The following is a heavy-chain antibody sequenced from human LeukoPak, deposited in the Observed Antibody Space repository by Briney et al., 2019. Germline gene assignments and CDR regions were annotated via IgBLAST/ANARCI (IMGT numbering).Heavy chain of an antibody. J-gene: IGHJ4*02. D-gene: IGHD3-9*01. CDR1: GFSVNSDH. V-gene: IGHV3-66*01. Sequence: PGGSLRLSCAASGFSVNSDHMTWVRQAPGKGLDWVSVLYSSGTTIYADSVRGRFTISRDSSKNTLYLQMNSLKAEDTAVYYCATWIYDTLTGYPSFHHWGQGTLVTVSS. CDR2: LYSSGTT. CDR3: ATWIYDTLTGYPSFHH.